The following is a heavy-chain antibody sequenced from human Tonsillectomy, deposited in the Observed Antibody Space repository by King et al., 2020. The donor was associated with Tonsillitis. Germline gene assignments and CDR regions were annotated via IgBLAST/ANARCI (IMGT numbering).Heavy chain of an antibody. J-gene: IGHJ4*02. V-gene: IGHV2-70*01. D-gene: IGHD5-24*01. CDR1: GFSLSTSGMC. CDR2: VDWDDDK. Sequence: VTLKESGPALVKPTQTLTLTCTFSGFSLSTSGMCVSWIRQPPGKSLEWLALVDWDDDKYYSTSLKTMLSISKETSKNQVVLTMTNMDPVDTATYYCARMSDGYNYAFDYWGQGTLVTVSS. CDR3: ARMSDGYNYAFDY.